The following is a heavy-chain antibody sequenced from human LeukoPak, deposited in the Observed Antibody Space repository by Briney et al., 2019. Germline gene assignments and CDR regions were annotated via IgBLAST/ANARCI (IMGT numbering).Heavy chain of an antibody. CDR3: ARVRGSGSPVPFDY. Sequence: SETLSLTCAVSGGSISSSNRWSWVRQPPGKGLEWIGEIYHSGSTNYNPSLKSRVTISVDKSKNQFSLKLSSVTAADTAVYYCARVRGSGSPVPFDYWGQGTLVTVSS. V-gene: IGHV4-4*02. J-gene: IGHJ4*02. CDR2: IYHSGST. CDR1: GGSISSSNR. D-gene: IGHD3-10*01.